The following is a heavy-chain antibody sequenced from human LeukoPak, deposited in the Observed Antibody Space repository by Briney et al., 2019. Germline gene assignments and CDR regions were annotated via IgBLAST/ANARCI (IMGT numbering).Heavy chain of an antibody. CDR1: GFSFSIYA. J-gene: IGHJ1*01. CDR3: AKGPYSDSSEWFQY. Sequence: GGSLRLSCAASGFSFSIYAMGWVRQAPGKGLEWVLPISGTGGRKYYADSVKGRFTISRDNSRNTLSLQMNSLRVEDTAVYFCAKGPYSDSSEWFQYWGQGTLVTVSS. CDR2: ISGTGGRK. D-gene: IGHD6-13*01. V-gene: IGHV3-23*01.